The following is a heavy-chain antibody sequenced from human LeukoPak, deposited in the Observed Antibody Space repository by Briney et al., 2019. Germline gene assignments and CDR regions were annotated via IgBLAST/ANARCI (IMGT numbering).Heavy chain of an antibody. Sequence: PGGSLRLSCAASGFTFSLYEMNWVRQAPVKGLEWVSYISGGGETRYYADSVKGRFTISRDNGKNSLYLQMNSLRAEDTAVYYCARVTPSYYYYHGMDVWGQGTTVTVSS. J-gene: IGHJ6*02. CDR3: ARVTPSYYYYHGMDV. CDR1: GFTFSLYE. V-gene: IGHV3-48*03. CDR2: ISGGGETR.